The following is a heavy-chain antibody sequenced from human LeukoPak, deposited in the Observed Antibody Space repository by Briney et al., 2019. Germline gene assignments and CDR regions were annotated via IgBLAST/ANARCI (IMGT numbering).Heavy chain of an antibody. CDR1: GDSVSSNSAA. CDR3: ARDLRVAGANYYYYGMDV. D-gene: IGHD6-19*01. Sequence: SQTLSLTCAISGDSVSSNSAAWNWIRQSPSRGLEWLGRTYYRSKWYNDYAVSVKSRITINPDTSKNQFSLQLNSVTPEDTAVYYCARDLRVAGANYYYYGMDVWGQGTTVTVSS. J-gene: IGHJ6*02. CDR2: TYYRSKWYN. V-gene: IGHV6-1*01.